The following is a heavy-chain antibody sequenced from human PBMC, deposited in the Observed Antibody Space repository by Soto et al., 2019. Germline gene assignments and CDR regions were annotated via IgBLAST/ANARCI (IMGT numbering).Heavy chain of an antibody. J-gene: IGHJ6*02. Sequence: QVQLVQSGAEVKKPGASVKVSSKASGYTFTSYDINWVRQATGQGLEWMGWMNPNSGNTGYAQKFQGRVTMTRNTSISTAYMELSSLRSEDTAVYYCARDHSSGWYGPYYYYGMDVWGQGTTVTVSS. D-gene: IGHD6-19*01. CDR2: MNPNSGNT. CDR3: ARDHSSGWYGPYYYYGMDV. CDR1: GYTFTSYD. V-gene: IGHV1-8*01.